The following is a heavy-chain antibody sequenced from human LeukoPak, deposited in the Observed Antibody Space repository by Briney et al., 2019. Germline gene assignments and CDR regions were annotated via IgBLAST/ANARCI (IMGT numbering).Heavy chain of an antibody. V-gene: IGHV1-18*01. J-gene: IGHJ3*02. CDR3: ARDPCCGSGPKVDAFDI. D-gene: IGHD2-15*01. CDR1: GYTFTSYG. Sequence: GASVKVSCKASGYTFTSYGFSWVRQAPGQGLEWMGWISAYNGNTNYAQKLQGRVTMTTDTSTSTAYMELRSLRSDDTTVYYCARDPCCGSGPKVDAFDIWGQGTMVTVSS. CDR2: ISAYNGNT.